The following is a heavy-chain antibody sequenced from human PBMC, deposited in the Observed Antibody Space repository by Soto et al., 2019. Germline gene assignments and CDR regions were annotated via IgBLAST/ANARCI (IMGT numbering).Heavy chain of an antibody. CDR2: IYTSGST. J-gene: IGHJ5*02. CDR1: GGSINSYY. D-gene: IGHD1-26*01. CDR3: ARGIYSKVGATIWFDP. Sequence: QVQLHESGPGLVKPSETLSLTCTVSGGSINSYYWSWIRQPAGKGLEWIGRIYTSGSTNYNPSLKSRVTMSVDTSKNRFSLKLSSVTAADTAVYYCARGIYSKVGATIWFDPWGQGTLVTVSS. V-gene: IGHV4-4*07.